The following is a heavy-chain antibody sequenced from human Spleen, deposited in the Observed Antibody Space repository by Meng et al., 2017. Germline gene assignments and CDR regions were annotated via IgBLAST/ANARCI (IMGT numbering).Heavy chain of an antibody. J-gene: IGHJ4*02. Sequence: SETLSLTCTVSGGSVSSGSYYWSWIRQPPGKGLEWIGYIYYSGSTNYNPSLKSRVTISVDTSKNQFSLKLSSVTAADTAVYYCAREVITMVRGVDYWGQGNLVTVAS. CDR3: AREVITMVRGVDY. CDR1: GGSVSSGSYY. V-gene: IGHV4-61*01. CDR2: IYYSGST. D-gene: IGHD3-10*01.